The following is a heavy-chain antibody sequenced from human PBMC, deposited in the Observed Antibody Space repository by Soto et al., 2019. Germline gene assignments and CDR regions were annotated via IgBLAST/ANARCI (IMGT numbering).Heavy chain of an antibody. CDR1: DYTFASYG. Sequence: ASVTVSCKASDYTFASYGFSWARQAPGQGLEWMGWISAYTGNTNYAQKFQGRVTLTTDTSTSTAYMELRSLTSDDTALYYCARDVDVRLTGYYIPFDYWGQGTQVTVSS. V-gene: IGHV1-18*01. CDR3: ARDVDVRLTGYYIPFDY. CDR2: ISAYTGNT. J-gene: IGHJ4*02. D-gene: IGHD3-9*01.